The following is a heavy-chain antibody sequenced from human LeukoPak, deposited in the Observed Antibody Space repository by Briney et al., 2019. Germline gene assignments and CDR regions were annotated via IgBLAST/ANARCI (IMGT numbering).Heavy chain of an antibody. J-gene: IGHJ4*02. CDR2: ISSTSNTI. V-gene: IGHV3-48*04. CDR1: GFSFSSYS. CDR3: AREIPSCRGDCNDC. D-gene: IGHD2-21*02. Sequence: GGSLRLSCAASGFSFSSYSMNWVRQAPGKGLEWVSYISSTSNTIYYADSVKGRFTVYRDNTRNSLYLEMNILRAEDMAVYYCAREIPSCRGDCNDCWGQGTLVSVSS.